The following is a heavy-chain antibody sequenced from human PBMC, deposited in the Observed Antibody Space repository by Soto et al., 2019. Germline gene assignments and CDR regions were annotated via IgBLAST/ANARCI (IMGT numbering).Heavy chain of an antibody. V-gene: IGHV1-18*01. CDR3: ARVKCSSTSCYEPYYYYGMDV. D-gene: IGHD2-2*01. J-gene: IGHJ6*02. Sequence: EASAKVSCKASGYTFTSYGISCVRQAPGQGLEWMGWISAYNGNTNYAQKLQGRVTMTTDTSTSTAYMELRSLRSDDTAVYYCARVKCSSTSCYEPYYYYGMDVWGQGTTVTVSS. CDR2: ISAYNGNT. CDR1: GYTFTSYG.